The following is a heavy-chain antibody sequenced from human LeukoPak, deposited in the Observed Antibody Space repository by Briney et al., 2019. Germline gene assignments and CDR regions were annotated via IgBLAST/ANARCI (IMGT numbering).Heavy chain of an antibody. CDR1: GGFISSGSYY. CDR2: IYSSGRT. J-gene: IGHJ1*01. D-gene: IGHD6-13*01. Sequence: SQTLSLTRTCSGGFISSGSYYWRWIRQPAGKGVEWIGRIYSSGRTNYNPSLKSRVTISVDTSKNHFSLKQSSVTAADTAVYYCASSEYSSSRREIQHWGQGTLVTVSS. CDR3: ASSEYSSSRREIQH. V-gene: IGHV4-61*02.